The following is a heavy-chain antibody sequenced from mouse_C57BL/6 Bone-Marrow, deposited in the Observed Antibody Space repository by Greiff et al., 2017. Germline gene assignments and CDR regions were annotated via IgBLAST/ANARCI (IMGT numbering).Heavy chain of an antibody. CDR1: GYTFTSYW. V-gene: IGHV1-55*01. D-gene: IGHD4-1*01. J-gene: IGHJ2*01. Sequence: QVQLQQPGAELVKPGASVKMSCKASGYTFTSYWITWVKQRPGQGLEWIGDIYPTSGRTNYNEKIKSKAILTVDTSSNTAYMQLSSLTSEASAVFSCARSAPLGQSFDYWGQGTTLTVSS. CDR3: ARSAPLGQSFDY. CDR2: IYPTSGRT.